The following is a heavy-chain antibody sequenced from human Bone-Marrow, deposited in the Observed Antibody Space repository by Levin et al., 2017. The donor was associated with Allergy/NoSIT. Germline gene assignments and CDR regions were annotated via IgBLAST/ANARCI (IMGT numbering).Heavy chain of an antibody. V-gene: IGHV3-23*01. CDR1: GFTFSSYA. CDR2: IRGSGVGT. D-gene: IGHD7-27*01. J-gene: IGHJ4*02. CDR3: AKDISSGWSTGELDD. Sequence: PGGSLRLSCAASGFTFSSYAMSWVRQAPGKGLEWVSGIRGSGVGTYYADSVKGRFTISRDNSKNTLYLQMTSLRAEDTAVYYCAKDISSGWSTGELDDWGEGAQVTVSS.